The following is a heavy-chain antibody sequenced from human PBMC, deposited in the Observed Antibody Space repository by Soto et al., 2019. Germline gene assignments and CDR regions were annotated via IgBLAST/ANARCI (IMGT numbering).Heavy chain of an antibody. CDR2: IDPTGAYN. CDR1: GYSFSSHW. D-gene: IGHD2-2*01. Sequence: PGESLKISCKGFGYSFSSHWISWVRQMPGKGLEWMGRIDPTGAYNNYSPSFQGHVTISTDKSISTAYLQWSSLMASDTAMYYCARRYCSSTSCPSHSYAFDVWGQGTTVTVSS. V-gene: IGHV5-10-1*01. CDR3: ARRYCSSTSCPSHSYAFDV. J-gene: IGHJ6*02.